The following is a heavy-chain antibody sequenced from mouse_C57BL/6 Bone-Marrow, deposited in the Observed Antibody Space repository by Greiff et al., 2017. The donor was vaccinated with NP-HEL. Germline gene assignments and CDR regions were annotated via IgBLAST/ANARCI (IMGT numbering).Heavy chain of an antibody. CDR1: GFNIIDDY. CDR2: IDPENGDT. J-gene: IGHJ1*03. CDR3: TLYDYWYFDV. Sequence: EVQLQQSGAELVRPGASVKLSCTASGFNIIDDYMHWVKQRPEQGLEWIGWIDPENGDTEYASKFQGKATITADTSSNTAYLQLSSLTSEDTAVYYCTLYDYWYFDVWGTGTTVTVSS. V-gene: IGHV14-4*01. D-gene: IGHD2-3*01.